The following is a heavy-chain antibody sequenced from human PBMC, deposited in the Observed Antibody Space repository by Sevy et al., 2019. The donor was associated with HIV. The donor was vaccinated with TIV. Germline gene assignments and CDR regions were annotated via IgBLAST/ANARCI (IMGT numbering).Heavy chain of an antibody. J-gene: IGHJ4*02. CDR1: GYTLTELS. CDR3: ATTKDYYDSSGYPFDY. CDR2: FSPEDGKR. Sequence: ASVKVSCKVSGYTLTELSMHWVRQAPGKGLEWVGTFSPEDGKRIYAQKLKGRLTMAEDTSTETAYMELNSLRSDDTAVYYCATTKDYYDSSGYPFDYWGQGTQVTVSS. D-gene: IGHD3-22*01. V-gene: IGHV1-24*01.